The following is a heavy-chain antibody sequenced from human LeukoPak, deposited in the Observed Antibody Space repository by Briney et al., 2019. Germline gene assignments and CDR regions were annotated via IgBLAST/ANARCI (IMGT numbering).Heavy chain of an antibody. CDR1: GFTFDDYA. CDR2: ISWDGGNT. D-gene: IGHD3-3*01. J-gene: IGHJ6*02. V-gene: IGHV3-43*01. CDR3: ANGGNYDDGLDV. Sequence: GGSLRLSCAASGFTFDDYAMHWARQVPGKGLEWVSLISWDGGNTKYADSVKGRFTISRDNSKNSLYLQMKTLRTEDTAFYYCANGGNYDDGLDVLGQGTTVIVSS.